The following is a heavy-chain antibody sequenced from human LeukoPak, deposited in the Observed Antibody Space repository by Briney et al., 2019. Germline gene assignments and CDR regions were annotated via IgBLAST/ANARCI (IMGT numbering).Heavy chain of an antibody. CDR2: LNPNSGDT. V-gene: IGHV1-2*02. J-gene: IGHJ3*01. Sequence: ASVKVSCKASEYTFSGYYLHWVRQAPGQGLEWMGWLNPNSGDTHGTHTFQGRVTMTRDTSINTAYMKLSSLPSDDTATYYCVTDPTAGRIRWGAFDVWGQGTMVTVFS. CDR1: EYTFSGYY. CDR3: VTDPTAGRIRWGAFDV. D-gene: IGHD1-1*01.